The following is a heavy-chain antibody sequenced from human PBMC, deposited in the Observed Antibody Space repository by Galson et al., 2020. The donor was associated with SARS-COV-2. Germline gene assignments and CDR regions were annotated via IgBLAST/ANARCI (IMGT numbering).Heavy chain of an antibody. J-gene: IGHJ3*02. CDR1: GTSISSGSNS. CDR3: ARLHYGEYAPEAFDI. D-gene: IGHD4-17*01. V-gene: IGHV4-30-2*01. CDR2: ISHSGDT. Sequence: SETLSLTCAVSGTSISSGSNSWNWLRQPPGKGLEWVGYISHSGDTYYNPSLKSRVTISGDKSKNQFSLRLSSVTAADTAVYYCARLHYGEYAPEAFDIWGPGTRVTVAS.